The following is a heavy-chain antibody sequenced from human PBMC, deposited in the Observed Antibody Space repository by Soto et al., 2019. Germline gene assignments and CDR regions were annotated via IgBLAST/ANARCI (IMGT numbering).Heavy chain of an antibody. D-gene: IGHD6-19*01. CDR1: GFTFSSYG. V-gene: IGHV3-33*01. CDR2: IWYDGSNK. Sequence: QVQLVESGGGVVQPGRSLRLSCAASGFTFSSYGMHWVRQAPGKGLEWVAVIWYDGSNKYYADSVKGRFTISRDNSKNTLYLQMNSLRAADTAVYYCARDRGTSGWTDFDYWGQGTLVTVSS. J-gene: IGHJ4*02. CDR3: ARDRGTSGWTDFDY.